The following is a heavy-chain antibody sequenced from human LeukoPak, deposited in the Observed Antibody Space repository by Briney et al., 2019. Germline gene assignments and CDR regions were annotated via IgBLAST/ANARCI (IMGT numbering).Heavy chain of an antibody. CDR3: AILAPPPCIVGATICYFDY. CDR1: GGTFSSYA. J-gene: IGHJ4*02. Sequence: SVKVSCTASGGTFSSYAISWVRQAPGQGLEWMGGIIPIFGTANYAQKFQGRVTITADESTSTAYMELSSLRSEDTAVYYCAILAPPPCIVGATICYFDYWGQGTLVTVSS. CDR2: IIPIFGTA. V-gene: IGHV1-69*13. D-gene: IGHD1-26*01.